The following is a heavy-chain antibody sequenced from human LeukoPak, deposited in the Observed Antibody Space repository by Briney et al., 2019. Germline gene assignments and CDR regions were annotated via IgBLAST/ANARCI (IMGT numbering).Heavy chain of an antibody. Sequence: PGGSLRLSCSASGFTLSSYAMHWVRQAPGKGLEYVSAISSNGGSTYYADSVKGRFTISRDNSKNTLYLQMSSLRAEDTAVYYCVKEVGLSHSSSSWGYFDYWGQGTLVTVSS. J-gene: IGHJ4*02. CDR2: ISSNGGST. D-gene: IGHD6-13*01. CDR1: GFTLSSYA. CDR3: VKEVGLSHSSSSWGYFDY. V-gene: IGHV3-64D*06.